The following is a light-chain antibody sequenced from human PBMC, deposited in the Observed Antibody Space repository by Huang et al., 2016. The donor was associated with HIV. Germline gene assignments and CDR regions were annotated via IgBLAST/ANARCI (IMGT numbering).Light chain of an antibody. CDR3: QQYNNWPLYT. Sequence: EIVMTQSPATLSVSPGERATLSCRASQSVNSNLAWYQQRPGQAPRLLIYGASTRATDIPASFSGTGSGTEFTLTISSLQSEDFAVYYCQQYNNWPLYTFGQGTKLEI. V-gene: IGKV3-15*01. J-gene: IGKJ2*01. CDR2: GAS. CDR1: QSVNSN.